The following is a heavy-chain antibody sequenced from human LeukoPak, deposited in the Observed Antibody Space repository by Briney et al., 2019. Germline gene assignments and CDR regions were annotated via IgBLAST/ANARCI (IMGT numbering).Heavy chain of an antibody. V-gene: IGHV3-64*01. CDR3: ASVSGGSYYDY. D-gene: IGHD1-26*01. CDR2: ISSNGGST. J-gene: IGHJ4*02. Sequence: GGSLRLSCAASGFTFSSYAIHWVRQAPGKGLEYVSAISSNGGSTYYANSVKGRFTISRDNSKNTLYLQMGSLRAEDMAVYYCASVSGGSYYDYWGQGTLVTVSS. CDR1: GFTFSSYA.